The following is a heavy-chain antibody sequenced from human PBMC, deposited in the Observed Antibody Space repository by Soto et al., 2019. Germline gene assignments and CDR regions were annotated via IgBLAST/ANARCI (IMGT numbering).Heavy chain of an antibody. Sequence: LRLSCAASVFTFGNYWMHWVRQAPGKGLEWVSAISDGGDTTYYADSVKGRFTISRDNSKNTLYLRMDSLRAEDTAVYYCAKNRGIIMIVESWGQGTLVTVSS. J-gene: IGHJ4*02. CDR3: AKNRGIIMIVES. CDR1: VFTFGNYW. CDR2: ISDGGDTT. D-gene: IGHD3-22*01. V-gene: IGHV3-23*01.